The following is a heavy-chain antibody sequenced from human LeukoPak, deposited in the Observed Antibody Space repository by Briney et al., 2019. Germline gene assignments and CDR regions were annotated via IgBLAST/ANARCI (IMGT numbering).Heavy chain of an antibody. Sequence: GGSLRLSCAVSGFTFDDYGMSWVRQAPGKGLEWVSGINWNGGSTGYADSVKGRFSISRDNAKNSLYLQMNSLRAEDTAFYYCARAKYYYDSSGYCAWGQGTLVTVSS. CDR2: INWNGGST. V-gene: IGHV3-20*04. CDR3: ARAKYYYDSSGYCA. J-gene: IGHJ5*02. D-gene: IGHD3-22*01. CDR1: GFTFDDYG.